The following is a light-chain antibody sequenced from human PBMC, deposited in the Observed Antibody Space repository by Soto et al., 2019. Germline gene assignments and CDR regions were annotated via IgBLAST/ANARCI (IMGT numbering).Light chain of an antibody. V-gene: IGLV2-14*01. J-gene: IGLJ2*01. CDR3: TSYTTTSAVI. Sequence: QSALSQPASVSGSPEQSITISCTGTSSDIGRYNYVSWYQQHPGMAPQLLIYEVSDRPSGVSNRFSGSKSGNTASLTISGLQAEDEADYFCTSYTTTSAVIFGGGTKVTVL. CDR1: SSDIGRYNY. CDR2: EVS.